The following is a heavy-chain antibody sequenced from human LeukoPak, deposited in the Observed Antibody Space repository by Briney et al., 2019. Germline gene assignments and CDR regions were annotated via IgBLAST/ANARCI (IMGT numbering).Heavy chain of an antibody. J-gene: IGHJ4*02. Sequence: SETLSLTCAVYGGSFSGYYWSWIRQPPGKGLEWIGEINHSGSTNYNPSLRSRVTISVDTSKNQFSLKPSSVTAADTAVYYCASRSYGGPFDYWGQGTLVTVSS. D-gene: IGHD4-23*01. CDR1: GGSFSGYY. CDR2: INHSGST. V-gene: IGHV4-34*09. CDR3: ASRSYGGPFDY.